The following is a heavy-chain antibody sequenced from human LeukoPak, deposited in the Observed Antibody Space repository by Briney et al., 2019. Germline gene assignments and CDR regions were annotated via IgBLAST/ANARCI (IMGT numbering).Heavy chain of an antibody. D-gene: IGHD3-10*01. CDR1: GGTFSSYA. CDR3: ARGGLLWFGEFGDY. V-gene: IGHV1-2*04. J-gene: IGHJ4*02. CDR2: IIPNSGGT. Sequence: ASVKVSCKASGGTFSSYAISWVRQAPGQGLEWMGGIIPNSGGTNYAQKFQGWVTMTRDTSISTAYMELSRLRSDDTAVYYCARGGLLWFGEFGDYWGQGTLVTVSS.